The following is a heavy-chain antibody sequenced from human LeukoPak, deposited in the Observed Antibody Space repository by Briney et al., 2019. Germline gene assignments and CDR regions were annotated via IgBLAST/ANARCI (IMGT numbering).Heavy chain of an antibody. D-gene: IGHD6-6*01. V-gene: IGHV3-48*04. J-gene: IGHJ4*02. CDR1: GFTFSSYG. Sequence: GGSLRLSCAASGFTFSSYGMHWVRQAPGKGLEWVSYISSSSSNIAYADSVKGRFTISRDNVKNSLYLQINSLRVEDTSVYYCARGGAARPDYWGQGTLVTVSS. CDR2: ISSSSSNI. CDR3: ARGGAARPDY.